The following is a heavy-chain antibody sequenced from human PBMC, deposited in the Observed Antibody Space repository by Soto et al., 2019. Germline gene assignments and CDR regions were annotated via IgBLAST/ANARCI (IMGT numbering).Heavy chain of an antibody. CDR1: GFTFSSYA. J-gene: IGHJ4*02. CDR3: ARDPMGRYYGSGSYYFDY. Sequence: QVQLVESGGGVVQPGRSLRLSCAASGFTFSSYAMHWVRQAPGKGLEWVAVISYDGSNKYYADSVKGRFTISRDKSKNTXHRQMNSLRAEDTAVDYCARDPMGRYYGSGSYYFDYWGQGTLVTVSS. D-gene: IGHD3-10*01. CDR2: ISYDGSNK. V-gene: IGHV3-30-3*01.